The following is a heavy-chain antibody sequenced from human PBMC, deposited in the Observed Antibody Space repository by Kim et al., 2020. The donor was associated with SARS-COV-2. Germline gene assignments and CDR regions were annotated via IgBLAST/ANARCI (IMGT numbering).Heavy chain of an antibody. CDR1: GFTFDDYA. J-gene: IGHJ4*02. CDR2: ISWNSGGI. Sequence: GGSLRLSCAASGFTFDDYAMHWVRQAPGKGLEWVSGISWNSGGIGYADSVKGRFTISRDNAKNSLYLQMNSLRAEDTALYYCAKLIDYGDYVDYWGQGTLVTVSS. V-gene: IGHV3-9*01. D-gene: IGHD4-17*01. CDR3: AKLIDYGDYVDY.